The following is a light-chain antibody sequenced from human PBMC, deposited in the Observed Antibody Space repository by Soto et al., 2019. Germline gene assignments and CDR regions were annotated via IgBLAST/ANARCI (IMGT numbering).Light chain of an antibody. CDR3: QDYNSWT. CDR2: KAS. V-gene: IGKV1-5*03. Sequence: DIQMTQSPSTLSASVGDRVTITCRASQSISTWLSWYQQKPGQAPKVLIYKASNLQSGVSSRFSGSGSGTEFTLTISSLQPDDFATYYCQDYNSWTFGQGTKVEI. J-gene: IGKJ1*01. CDR1: QSISTW.